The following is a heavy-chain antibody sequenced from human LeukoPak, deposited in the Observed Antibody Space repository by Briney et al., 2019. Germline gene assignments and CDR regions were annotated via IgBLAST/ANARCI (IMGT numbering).Heavy chain of an antibody. V-gene: IGHV4-59*01. J-gene: IGHJ5*02. D-gene: IGHD3-3*02. CDR2: IYYSGST. CDR3: ASIPRTAHSYNWFDP. Sequence: SETLSLTCTVSDDSITMYYWSWIRQPPGKGLEWIGYIYYSGSTNYNPSLKSRVTISVDTSKNQFSLKLSSVTAADTAVYYCASIPRTAHSYNWFDPWGQGTLVTVSS. CDR1: DDSITMYY.